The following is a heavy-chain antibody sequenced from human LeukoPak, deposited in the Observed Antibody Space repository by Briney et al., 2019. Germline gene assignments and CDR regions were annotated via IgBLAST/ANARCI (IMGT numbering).Heavy chain of an antibody. CDR2: IYYTGNT. V-gene: IGHV4-39*07. Sequence: PSETLSLTCSVSGDSITRYYWGWIRQPPGKGLEWIGNIYYTGNTYYNSSLKSRVTISLDTSKNQFSLKVISMTAAGTAAYYCTKSDGYGLIRICGRGTMVTVSS. J-gene: IGHJ3*02. CDR3: TKSDGYGLIRI. CDR1: GDSITRYY. D-gene: IGHD3-10*01.